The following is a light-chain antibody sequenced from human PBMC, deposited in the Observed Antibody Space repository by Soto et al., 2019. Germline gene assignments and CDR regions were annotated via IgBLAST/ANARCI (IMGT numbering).Light chain of an antibody. CDR2: DVS. J-gene: IGKJ1*01. CDR3: QQYNSWLWT. Sequence: EIVLTQSPYTLSLSPGERATLSCRASQNISKYLIWYQQKPGKAPRLLIYDVSNRATGIPARFSGSGSGTDFTLTISSLEPEDFEVYYCQQYNSWLWTFGQGTKVDIK. CDR1: QNISKY. V-gene: IGKV3-11*01.